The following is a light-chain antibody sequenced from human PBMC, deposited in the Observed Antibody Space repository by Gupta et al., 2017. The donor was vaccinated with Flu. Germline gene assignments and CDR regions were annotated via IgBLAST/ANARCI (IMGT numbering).Light chain of an antibody. V-gene: IGLV2-14*01. CDR3: SSYSITGSFYV. CDR1: SNDGGRSDS. CDR2: YVT. Sequence: SALTQPAPTPGSPGPSITISSTGTSNDGGRSDSVTWYQQQPDEAPKLIIYYVTNLPSGVSFRFSVSKSGYTASLTISGLPADDEGDYYCSSYSITGSFYVFGTGTKVTVL. J-gene: IGLJ1*01.